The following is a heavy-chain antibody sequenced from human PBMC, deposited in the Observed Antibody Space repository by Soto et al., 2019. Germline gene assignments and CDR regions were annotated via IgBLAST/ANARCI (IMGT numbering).Heavy chain of an antibody. CDR1: GFTFHNSG. Sequence: QLLESGGGWVQRGGSLRLSCAASGFTFHNSGMSWVRQAPGKGLEWVSFIGGSSEGVNYADPVKGRFTISRDNSKNTLYLQMNSLRDEDRAVYYCAKAFRFGMDVWGQGTTVTVSS. CDR3: AKAFRFGMDV. J-gene: IGHJ6*02. CDR2: IGGSSEGV. V-gene: IGHV3-23*01.